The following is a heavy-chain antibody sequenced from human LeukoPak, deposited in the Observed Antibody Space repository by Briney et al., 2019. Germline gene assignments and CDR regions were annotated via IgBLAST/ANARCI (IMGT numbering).Heavy chain of an antibody. J-gene: IGHJ4*02. CDR1: GYSFTNYW. CDR3: ARRTWMPYFDY. CDR2: IYPGDSDT. V-gene: IGHV5-51*01. Sequence: GESLKISCKGSGYSFTNYWIGCVRQMPGKGLELMGIIYPGDSDTRYSPSFQGQVTISADKSIRTAYLQWSSLKASDTAMYYCARRTWMPYFDYWGQGTLVTVSS. D-gene: IGHD5-12*01.